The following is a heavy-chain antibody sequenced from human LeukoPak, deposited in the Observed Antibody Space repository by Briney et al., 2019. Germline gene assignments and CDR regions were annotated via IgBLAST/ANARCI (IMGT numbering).Heavy chain of an antibody. Sequence: SETLSLTCAVYGGSFSGYYWTWIRQPAGKGLEWIGRISTSGTTNYNPSLRSRVSTSVDTSKNQLSLILTSVTAADTAVYYCARDRYGDYGHDYWGQGTLVTVSS. V-gene: IGHV4-4*07. CDR3: ARDRYGDYGHDY. CDR2: ISTSGTT. J-gene: IGHJ4*02. CDR1: GGSFSGYY. D-gene: IGHD4-17*01.